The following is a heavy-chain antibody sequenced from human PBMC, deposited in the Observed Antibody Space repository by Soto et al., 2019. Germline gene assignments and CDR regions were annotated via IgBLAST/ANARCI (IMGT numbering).Heavy chain of an antibody. CDR2: INHSGST. D-gene: IGHD5-18*01. V-gene: IGHV4-34*01. J-gene: IGHJ5*02. Sequence: SETLSLTSAVYGGSFSGYCWSWIRQPPGKGLEWIGEINHSGSTNYNPSLKSRVTISVDTSKNQFSLKLSSVTAADTAVYYCARAYRYSYGRNWFDPWGHVSPVPVSP. CDR3: ARAYRYSYGRNWFDP. CDR1: GGSFSGYC.